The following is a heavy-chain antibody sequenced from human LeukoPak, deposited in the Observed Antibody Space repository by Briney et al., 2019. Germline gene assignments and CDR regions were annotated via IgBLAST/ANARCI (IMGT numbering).Heavy chain of an antibody. Sequence: GEXLKISCKGSGYSFTSYWIGWVRQMPGKGLEWMGIIYHGDSDTRYSPSFQGQVTISDDKSISTAYLQLSSLKASDTAMYYCARLTYYDFWSGYSTGFDYWGQGTLVTASS. D-gene: IGHD3-3*01. CDR3: ARLTYYDFWSGYSTGFDY. V-gene: IGHV5-51*01. CDR2: IYHGDSDT. CDR1: GYSFTSYW. J-gene: IGHJ4*02.